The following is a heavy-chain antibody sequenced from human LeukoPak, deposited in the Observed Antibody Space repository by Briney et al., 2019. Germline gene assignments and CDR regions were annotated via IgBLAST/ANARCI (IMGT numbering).Heavy chain of an antibody. Sequence: PGGSLRLSCAASGFTFSDYYMSWIRQAPGKGLEWVSYISGSGSTVYYAASVRGRFTISRDNAKNSLFLQMNSLRAEDTVVYYCARDRGNSDPGDWLDSWGQGTLVTVSS. CDR3: ARDRGNSDPGDWLDS. J-gene: IGHJ5*01. CDR1: GFTFSDYY. V-gene: IGHV3-11*01. D-gene: IGHD4-23*01. CDR2: ISGSGSTV.